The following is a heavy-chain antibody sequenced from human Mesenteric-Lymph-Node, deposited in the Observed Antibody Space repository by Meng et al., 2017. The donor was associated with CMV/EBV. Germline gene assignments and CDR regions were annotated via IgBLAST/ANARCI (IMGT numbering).Heavy chain of an antibody. CDR2: ISSSGTTI. Sequence: SGFTFSDYYMAWIRQAPGKGLQWVSYISSSGTTIYYADSVKGRFTISRDNAKNSLYLQMNSLRVEDTAVYYCAKGEDDYSALTHFDYWGQGALVTVSS. V-gene: IGHV3-11*01. D-gene: IGHD4-11*01. J-gene: IGHJ4*02. CDR3: AKGEDDYSALTHFDY. CDR1: GFTFSDYY.